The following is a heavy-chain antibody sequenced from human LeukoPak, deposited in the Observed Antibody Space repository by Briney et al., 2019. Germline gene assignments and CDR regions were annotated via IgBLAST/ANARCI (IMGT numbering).Heavy chain of an antibody. Sequence: LXLXXXXYGGXXXGYYWRWIRQPPGKGLEWIGEINHSRSTNYNPSLKSRVPISVHTSKNQFSLKLSSVPAADTAVYYCASGYSSSFGGWGQGTLVTVSS. CDR1: GGXXXGYY. CDR3: ASGYSSSFGG. CDR2: INHSRST. J-gene: IGHJ4*02. V-gene: IGHV4-34*01. D-gene: IGHD6-6*01.